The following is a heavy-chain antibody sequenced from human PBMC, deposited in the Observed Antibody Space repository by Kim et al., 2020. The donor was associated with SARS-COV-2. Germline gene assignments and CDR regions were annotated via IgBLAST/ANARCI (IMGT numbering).Heavy chain of an antibody. Sequence: GGSLRLSCAASGFSFSSYAMSWVRQAPGKGPEWVSAITGSSGKTHYADSVKGRFTISRDNSKNTLYLEMNSLRAEDTAVYYCAKRTSGWYLIDYWGQGTL. CDR3: AKRTSGWYLIDY. V-gene: IGHV3-23*01. D-gene: IGHD6-19*01. CDR1: GFSFSSYA. CDR2: ITGSSGKT. J-gene: IGHJ4*02.